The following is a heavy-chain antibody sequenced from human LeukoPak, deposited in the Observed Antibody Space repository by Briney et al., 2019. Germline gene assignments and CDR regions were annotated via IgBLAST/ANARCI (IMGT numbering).Heavy chain of an antibody. CDR2: IWADGAP. D-gene: IGHD3-22*01. CDR3: ARGRDSRGYQFMGFDS. Sequence: PSETLSLTCTVSGYSISSGYYWSWIRQPAGKGLEWIGRIWADGAPTYRPSLKSRVTISVDTSKNQFSLRLSSVTAADTAVYYCARGRDSRGYQFMGFDSWGQGTLVTVSS. J-gene: IGHJ4*02. CDR1: GYSISSGYY. V-gene: IGHV4-61*02.